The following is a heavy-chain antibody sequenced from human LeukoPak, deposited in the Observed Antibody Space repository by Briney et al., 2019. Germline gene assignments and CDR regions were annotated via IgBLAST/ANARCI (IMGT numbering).Heavy chain of an antibody. CDR2: IYYTGST. CDR1: GGSISSGGYH. Sequence: PSETLSLTCTVSGGSISSGGYHWSWIRQHPGKGLEWIGYIYYTGSTYYNPSLKSRVTISVDTSENQFSLRLSSVTAADTAVYYCARERTAADTTMAYNWFDPWGQGTLVTVSS. V-gene: IGHV4-31*03. J-gene: IGHJ5*02. D-gene: IGHD5-18*01. CDR3: ARERTAADTTMAYNWFDP.